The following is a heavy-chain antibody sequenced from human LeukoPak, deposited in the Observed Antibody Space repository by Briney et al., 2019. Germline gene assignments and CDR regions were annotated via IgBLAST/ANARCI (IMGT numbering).Heavy chain of an antibody. Sequence: GGSLRLSCAASGFTVRNNYMSWVRQAPGKGLEWVSLIYSGGSTYYTDSVKGRFTISRDNSKNTLYLQMNSLRAEDTAFYYCAKGSAQYYFDSWGQGTLVTVSS. D-gene: IGHD3-10*01. V-gene: IGHV3-53*01. CDR2: IYSGGST. CDR1: GFTVRNNY. J-gene: IGHJ4*02. CDR3: AKGSAQYYFDS.